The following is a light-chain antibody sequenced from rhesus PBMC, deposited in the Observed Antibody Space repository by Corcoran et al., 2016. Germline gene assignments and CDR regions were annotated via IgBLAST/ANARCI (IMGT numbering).Light chain of an antibody. V-gene: IGLV2S7*01. Sequence: QAAPTQPPSVSGSPGQSVTISCPGTSSDVSAYNYISWYHQYPGKAPKVMIYGVSKRPSGVSDRFSGSKSGNTASLTISGLQAEDEADYYGCSYTTSGTFIFGTGTRLTVL. CDR3: CSYTTSGTFI. CDR2: GVS. CDR1: SSDVSAYNY. J-gene: IGLJ1*01.